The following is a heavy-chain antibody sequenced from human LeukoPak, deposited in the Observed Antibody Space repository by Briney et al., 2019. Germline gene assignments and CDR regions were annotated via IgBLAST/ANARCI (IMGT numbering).Heavy chain of an antibody. CDR3: ARSAYASLVDY. J-gene: IGHJ4*02. CDR2: IYYSGST. V-gene: IGHV4-31*03. Sequence: SETLSLTCTVSGGSMSSGGYHWSWIRQHPGKGLEWIGYIYYSGSTYYNPSLKSRVTISVDTSKNQFSLKLSSVTAADTAVYYCARSAYASLVDYWGQGTLVTVSS. CDR1: GGSMSSGGYH. D-gene: IGHD3-16*01.